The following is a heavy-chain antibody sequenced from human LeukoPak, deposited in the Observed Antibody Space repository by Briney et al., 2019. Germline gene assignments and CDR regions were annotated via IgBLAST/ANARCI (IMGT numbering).Heavy chain of an antibody. J-gene: IGHJ4*02. CDR2: INPNSGVT. D-gene: IGHD6-6*01. Sequence: ASVKVSCKASGYTFTGYYMHWVRQAPGQGLEWMGWINPNSGVTNYAQKFQGRVTMTRDTSISTAYMELSRFRSDATALYYRPGDTVRERSSSLGIDYWGQGTLVTVSS. CDR1: GYTFTGYY. CDR3: PGDTVRERSSSLGIDY. V-gene: IGHV1-2*02.